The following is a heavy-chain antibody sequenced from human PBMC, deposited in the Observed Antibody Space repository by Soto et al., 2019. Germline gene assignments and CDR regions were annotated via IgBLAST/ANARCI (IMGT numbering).Heavy chain of an antibody. CDR1: GFTLSGYA. J-gene: IGHJ6*03. CDR2: ISSNGVGT. D-gene: IGHD6-6*01. CDR3: ARRARPDFYYMDV. V-gene: IGHV3-64*01. Sequence: EVQLAESGGGLAQPGGSLRLSCAASGFTLSGYAMDWVRQAPGKGLEYVSGISSNGVGTYYANSVQGRFTISRDNSKNTVYPQMGSLRPEDMAVYYCARRARPDFYYMDVWGKGTTVTASS.